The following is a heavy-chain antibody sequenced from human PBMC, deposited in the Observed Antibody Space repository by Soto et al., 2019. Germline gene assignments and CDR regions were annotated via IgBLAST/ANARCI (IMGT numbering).Heavy chain of an antibody. V-gene: IGHV5-51*01. CDR2: IYPGDSDT. Sequence: PGESQKISCKGSGYSFTSYWVAWVRQMPGKGLECMGIIYPGDSDTRYSPSFQGQVTISADKSSAYLQWNSLEASDTAMYYCARWYSSGLYYLDYWGQGTLVTVSS. CDR3: ARWYSSGLYYLDY. D-gene: IGHD6-19*01. J-gene: IGHJ4*02. CDR1: GYSFTSYW.